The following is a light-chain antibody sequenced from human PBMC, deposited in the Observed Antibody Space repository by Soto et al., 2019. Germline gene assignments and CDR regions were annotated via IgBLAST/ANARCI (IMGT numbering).Light chain of an antibody. CDR2: DTS. V-gene: IGKV3-20*01. Sequence: EIVLTQSPGTLSLSPGERATLSCRASQGVGSTLAWYQHKPGQTPRLLIYDTSTRATGVPTRFSGSGSGTDFTLTITRLEPEDFAMYYCQRYDSLRTFGQGTKVDIK. J-gene: IGKJ1*01. CDR3: QRYDSLRT. CDR1: QGVGST.